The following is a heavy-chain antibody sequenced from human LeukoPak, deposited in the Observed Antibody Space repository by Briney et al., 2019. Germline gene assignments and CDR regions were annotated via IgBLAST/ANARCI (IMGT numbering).Heavy chain of an antibody. D-gene: IGHD6-13*01. V-gene: IGHV3-9*01. Sequence: GGSLRLSCAASGFTFDDYAMPWVRQAPGKGLEWVSGISWNSGSIGYADSVKGRFTISRDNAKNSLYLQMNSLRAEDTALYYCAKDIGLAAAGIDYWGQGTLVTVSS. CDR2: ISWNSGSI. J-gene: IGHJ4*02. CDR3: AKDIGLAAAGIDY. CDR1: GFTFDDYA.